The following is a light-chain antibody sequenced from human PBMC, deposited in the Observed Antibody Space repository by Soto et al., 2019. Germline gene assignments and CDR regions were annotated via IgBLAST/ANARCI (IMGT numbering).Light chain of an antibody. CDR3: QQGHNWPLT. Sequence: EIVMTQSPATLSLSPGERAALSCRASQSINSELAWYQQKPGQPPRLLIYCASTRATCVPARFTGSESGSECTLTISGRQSEDFAVYYCQQGHNWPLTFGQGTRLEI. CDR1: QSINSE. V-gene: IGKV3-15*01. J-gene: IGKJ2*01. CDR2: CAS.